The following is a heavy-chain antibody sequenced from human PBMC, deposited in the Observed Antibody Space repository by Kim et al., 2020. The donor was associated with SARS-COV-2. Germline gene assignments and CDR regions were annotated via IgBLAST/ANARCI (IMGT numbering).Heavy chain of an antibody. J-gene: IGHJ4*02. Sequence: GGSLRLSCAASGFTFSNAWMSWVRQAPGKGLEWVGRIKSKTDGGTTDYAAPVKGRFTISRDDSKNTLYLQMNSLKTEDTAVYYCTTAPYSSSWYDFDYWGQGTLVTVSS. D-gene: IGHD6-13*01. CDR1: GFTFSNAW. CDR3: TTAPYSSSWYDFDY. CDR2: IKSKTDGGTT. V-gene: IGHV3-15*01.